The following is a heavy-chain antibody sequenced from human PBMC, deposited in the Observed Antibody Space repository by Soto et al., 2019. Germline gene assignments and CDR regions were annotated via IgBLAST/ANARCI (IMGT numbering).Heavy chain of an antibody. CDR3: VRVGTGSWSWRDP. J-gene: IGHJ5*02. CDR1: GFTFSTYW. Sequence: EVQLEEPGGDLVQPGGSLRLSCAASGFTFSTYWMHWVRQAPGKGLVWVSRINSDGGTTTYAESVKGRFTISRDNARNTVYLQMNSLRPEDTALYYCVRVGTGSWSWRDPWGQGTLVTVSS. D-gene: IGHD3-10*01. V-gene: IGHV3-74*01. CDR2: INSDGGTT.